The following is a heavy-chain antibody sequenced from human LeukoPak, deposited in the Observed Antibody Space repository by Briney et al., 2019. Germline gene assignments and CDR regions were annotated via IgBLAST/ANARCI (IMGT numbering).Heavy chain of an antibody. D-gene: IGHD6-19*01. CDR2: AHHDGRT. CDR1: DGSISSGNW. J-gene: IGHJ4*02. CDR3: ATSSGWYRLDY. V-gene: IGHV4-4*02. Sequence: SETLSLTCAVSDGSISSGNWWGWVRQATGKGLEWIGDAHHDGRTSYSPSLKRRVTISLEKSNNMFSLRLTSVTAVDTAVYYCATSSGWYRLDYWGQGTLVIVSS.